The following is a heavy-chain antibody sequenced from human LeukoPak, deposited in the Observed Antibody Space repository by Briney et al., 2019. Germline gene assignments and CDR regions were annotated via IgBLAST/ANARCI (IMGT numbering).Heavy chain of an antibody. J-gene: IGHJ3*02. CDR3: AEGPYYDILTGYSSDAFHI. Sequence: PGGSLRLSCAASGFTFSSYSMNWVRQAPGKGLEWVSYISSSSSTIYYADSVKGRFTISRDNAKNSLYLQMNSLRAEDTAVYYCAEGPYYDILTGYSSDAFHIWGQGTMVTVSS. D-gene: IGHD3-9*01. CDR1: GFTFSSYS. CDR2: ISSSSSTI. V-gene: IGHV3-48*01.